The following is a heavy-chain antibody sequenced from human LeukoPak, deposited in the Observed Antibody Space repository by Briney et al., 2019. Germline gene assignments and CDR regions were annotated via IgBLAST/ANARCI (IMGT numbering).Heavy chain of an antibody. CDR2: INPNGGGT. CDR3: ARSGSLYSSSWYGSDNWFDP. D-gene: IGHD6-13*01. CDR1: GYTFTGYY. V-gene: IGHV1-2*04. Sequence: ASVKVSCKASGYTFTGYYMHWVRQAPGQGLEWVGWINPNGGGTNYAQKFQGWVTMTRDTSISTAYMELSRLRSDDTAVYYCARSGSLYSSSWYGSDNWFDPWGQGTLVTVSS. J-gene: IGHJ5*02.